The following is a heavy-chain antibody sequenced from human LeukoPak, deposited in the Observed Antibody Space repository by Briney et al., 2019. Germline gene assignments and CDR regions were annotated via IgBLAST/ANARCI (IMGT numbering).Heavy chain of an antibody. V-gene: IGHV4-4*07. CDR2: IYSSGST. CDR1: GGSISSYY. CDR3: ARDGIPAARKGYYYYYGMDV. Sequence: SETLPLTCTVSGGSISSYYWSWIRQPAGKGLEWIGRIYSSGSTNYNPSLKSRVTMSVDTSKNQFSLKVSSVTAADTAVYYCARDGIPAARKGYYYYYGMDVWGQGTTVTVSS. J-gene: IGHJ6*02. D-gene: IGHD6-13*01.